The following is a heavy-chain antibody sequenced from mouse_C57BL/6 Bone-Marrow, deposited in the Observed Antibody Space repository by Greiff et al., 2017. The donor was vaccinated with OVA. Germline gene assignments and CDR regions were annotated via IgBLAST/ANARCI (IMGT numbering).Heavy chain of an antibody. V-gene: IGHV5-6*02. CDR3: ARPSNSYYYAMDY. J-gene: IGHJ4*01. D-gene: IGHD2-5*01. CDR2: ISSGGSYT. Sequence: EVKLVESGGDLVKPGGSLKLSCAASGFTFSSYGMSWVRQTPDKRLEWVATISSGGSYTYYPDSVKGRFTISRDNAKNTLYLQVSSLKSEDTAMYYCARPSNSYYYAMDYWGQGTSVTVSS. CDR1: GFTFSSYG.